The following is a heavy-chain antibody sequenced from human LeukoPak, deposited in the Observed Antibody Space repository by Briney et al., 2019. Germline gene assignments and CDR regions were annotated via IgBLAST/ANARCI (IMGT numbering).Heavy chain of an antibody. CDR1: GYSFNTYW. Sequence: GESLKISCQGSGYSFNTYWIGWVRQMPGKGLEWMGIIYPGDSDTRYSPSFQGQVTISADKSISTAYLQWSSLKASDTAMYYCARQGAAGKYYYYYMDVWGKGTTVTVSS. V-gene: IGHV5-51*01. CDR2: IYPGDSDT. D-gene: IGHD6-13*01. CDR3: ARQGAAGKYYYYYMDV. J-gene: IGHJ6*03.